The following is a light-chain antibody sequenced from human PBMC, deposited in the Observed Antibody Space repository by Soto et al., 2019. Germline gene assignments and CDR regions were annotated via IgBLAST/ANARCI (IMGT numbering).Light chain of an antibody. CDR2: AAS. V-gene: IGKV1-8*01. CDR3: QQYYSYPPFT. J-gene: IGKJ3*01. Sequence: AIRMTQSPSSFSASTGDRVTITCRASQGIGSYLAWYQQKPGKAPKLLIYAASTLQSGVPSRFSGSGSGTDFTLTISSLQSEDFATYYCQQYYSYPPFTFGPGTKVDIK. CDR1: QGIGSY.